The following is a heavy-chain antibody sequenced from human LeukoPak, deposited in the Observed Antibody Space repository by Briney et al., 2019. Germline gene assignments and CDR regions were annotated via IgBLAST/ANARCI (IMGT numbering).Heavy chain of an antibody. CDR3: CGGNG. J-gene: IGHJ4*02. D-gene: IGHD4-23*01. CDR2: IKQDGSEK. CDR1: GFTFSSYW. V-gene: IGHV3-7*03. Sequence: GGSLRLSCAPSGFTFSSYWMSWIRQAPGKGLEWVANIKQDGSEKYYVDSVKGRFTISRDNAKNSLYLQMNSLRAEDTAVYYCCGGNGWGQGTLVTVSS.